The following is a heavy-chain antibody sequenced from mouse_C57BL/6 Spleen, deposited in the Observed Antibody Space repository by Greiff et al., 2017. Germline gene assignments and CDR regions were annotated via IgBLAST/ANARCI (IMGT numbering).Heavy chain of an antibody. D-gene: IGHD1-1*01. CDR2: ISGGGGNT. V-gene: IGHV5-9*01. CDR3: ATQLRGTVVGYAMDY. J-gene: IGHJ4*01. Sequence: DVQLVESGGGLVKPGGSLKLSCAASGFTFSSYTMSWVRQTPEKRLEWVATISGGGGNTYYPDSVKGRFTISRDNAKNTLYLQMSSLRSEDTTLYYCATQLRGTVVGYAMDYWGQGTSVTVSS. CDR1: GFTFSSYT.